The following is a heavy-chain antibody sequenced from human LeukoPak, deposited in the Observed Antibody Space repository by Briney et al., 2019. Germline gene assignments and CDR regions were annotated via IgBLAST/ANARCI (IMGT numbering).Heavy chain of an antibody. J-gene: IGHJ4*02. CDR1: GGSFSGYY. D-gene: IGHD3-16*01. CDR3: ATGEFLDY. CDR2: INHSGST. Sequence: SETLSLTCAVYGGSFSGYYWSWIRQPPGKGLEWIGEINHSGSTNYNPSLKSRVTISVDTSKNQFSLKLSSVTAADTAVYYCATGEFLDYWGQGTLVTVSS. V-gene: IGHV4-34*01.